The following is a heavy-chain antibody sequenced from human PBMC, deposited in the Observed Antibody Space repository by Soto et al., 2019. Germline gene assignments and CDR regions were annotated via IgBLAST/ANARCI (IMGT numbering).Heavy chain of an antibody. CDR1: GFTFSIYW. V-gene: IGHV3-74*01. Sequence: GGSLRLSCAASGFTFSIYWMHLVRQAPGKGLVWVSRINIDGSSTSYADSVKGRFTISRDNAKNTLYLQMNSLRAEDTAVYYCAREESGYSYYWGQGTLVTVSS. J-gene: IGHJ4*02. CDR3: AREESGYSYY. D-gene: IGHD5-18*01. CDR2: INIDGSST.